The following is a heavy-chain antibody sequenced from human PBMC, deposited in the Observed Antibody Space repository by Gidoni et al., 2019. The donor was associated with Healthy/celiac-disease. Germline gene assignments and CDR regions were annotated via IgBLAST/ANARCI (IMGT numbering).Heavy chain of an antibody. CDR1: GGSISSSSYY. V-gene: IGHV4-39*07. CDR3: ARDGRITIFGVVGPVDY. Sequence: QLQLQESGPGLVKPSETLSLTCTVSGGSISSSSYYWGWIRQPPGKGLEWIGSIYYSGSTYYNPSLKSRVTISVDTSKNQFSLKLSSVTAADTAVYYCARDGRITIFGVVGPVDYWGQGTLVTVSS. CDR2: IYYSGST. J-gene: IGHJ4*02. D-gene: IGHD3-3*01.